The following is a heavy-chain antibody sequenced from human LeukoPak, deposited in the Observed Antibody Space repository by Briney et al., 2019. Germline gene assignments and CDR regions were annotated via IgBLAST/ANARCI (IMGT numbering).Heavy chain of an antibody. CDR1: GYTFTTYG. D-gene: IGHD1-1*01. CDR3: ARRLERHHDFDY. Sequence: ASVKVSCKASGYTFTTYGISWVRQAPGQGLEWMGWISAYNNNTKNARKFQGRVTMTTDTSTSTAYMELRSLRSDDTAVYYCARRLERHHDFDYWGQGTQVTASS. CDR2: ISAYNNNT. V-gene: IGHV1-18*01. J-gene: IGHJ4*02.